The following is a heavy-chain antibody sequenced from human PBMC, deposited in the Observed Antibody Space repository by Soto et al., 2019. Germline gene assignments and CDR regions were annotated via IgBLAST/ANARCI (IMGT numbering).Heavy chain of an antibody. V-gene: IGHV3-49*04. J-gene: IGHJ4*02. CDR2: IRSKAYGGTT. CDR3: TRDARVRAVAGSVVDY. D-gene: IGHD6-19*01. Sequence: GGSLRLSCTASGFTFGDYAMRWVRQAPGKGLEWVGFIRSKAYGGTTEYAASVKGRFTISRDDSKSIAYLQMNSLKTEDTAVYYCTRDARVRAVAGSVVDYWGQGTLVTVSS. CDR1: GFTFGDYA.